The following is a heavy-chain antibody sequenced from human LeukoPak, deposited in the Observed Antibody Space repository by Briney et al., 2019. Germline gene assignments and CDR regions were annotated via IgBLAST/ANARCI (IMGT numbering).Heavy chain of an antibody. V-gene: IGHV4-4*07. CDR3: ARGFTYGFLDY. J-gene: IGHJ4*02. D-gene: IGHD5-18*01. Sequence: SKTLSLTCTVSGGSISDYYWSWIRQPAGKGLEWIGRIYTSGSTNYNPSLQSRLTMSVDTSKNQFSLKLSSVTAADTAVYYCARGFTYGFLDYWGQGTLVTVSS. CDR1: GGSISDYY. CDR2: IYTSGST.